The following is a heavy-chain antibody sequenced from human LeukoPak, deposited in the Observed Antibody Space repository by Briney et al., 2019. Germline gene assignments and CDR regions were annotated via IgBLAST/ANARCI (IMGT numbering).Heavy chain of an antibody. CDR3: ARGPYSSNWYVDY. V-gene: IGHV3-48*03. CDR1: GXTLTSYE. CDR2: ISRTGNSI. J-gene: IGHJ4*02. Sequence: GGSLRLSCAASGXTLTSYEMNWVRLAPGKGLEWISYISRTGNSIYYADSVKGRFTVSRDSAKNSLYLQMNSLRAEDTAVYYCARGPYSSNWYVDYWGQGTLVTVAS. D-gene: IGHD6-13*01.